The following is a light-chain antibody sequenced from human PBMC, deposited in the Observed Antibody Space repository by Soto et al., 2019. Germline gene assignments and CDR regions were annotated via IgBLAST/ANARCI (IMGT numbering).Light chain of an antibody. Sequence: QSVLAQPPSTSGAPGQRVTISCSGSSSNIGSNTVNWYQQLPGTAPTLLIYKNNQRPSGVPDRFSGSKSGTSASLAISGLQSEDGADYYCAAWDDSLTGYVFGSGTKVTVL. CDR1: SSNIGSNT. CDR2: KNN. V-gene: IGLV1-44*01. CDR3: AAWDDSLTGYV. J-gene: IGLJ1*01.